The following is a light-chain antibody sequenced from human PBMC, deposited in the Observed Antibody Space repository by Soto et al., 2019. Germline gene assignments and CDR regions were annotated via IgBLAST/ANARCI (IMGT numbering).Light chain of an antibody. CDR1: QGISNY. J-gene: IGKJ1*01. CDR2: VAS. V-gene: IGKV1-27*01. CDR3: QKYNSAPWT. Sequence: DIQMTQSPSSLSASVGDRVTITCRASQGISNYLAWYQQQPGKVPKLLIYVASTLQSGVPSRFSGSGSGTDFTLTISSLQPQDVATYYCQKYNSAPWTLGLGTMVEIK.